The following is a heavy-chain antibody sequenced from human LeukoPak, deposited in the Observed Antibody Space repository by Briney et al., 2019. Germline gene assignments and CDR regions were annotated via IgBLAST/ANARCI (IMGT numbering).Heavy chain of an antibody. D-gene: IGHD3-10*01. CDR1: GFTFSSYG. CDR3: AKGKSVLLWFGEIQDY. V-gene: IGHV3-30*18. CDR2: ISYDGSNK. J-gene: IGHJ4*02. Sequence: GGSLRLSCAASGFTFSSYGMHWVRQAPGKGLEWVAVISYDGSNKYYADSVKGRFTISRDNSKNTLYLQMNSLRAEDTAVYYCAKGKSVLLWFGEIQDYWGQGTLFTVSS.